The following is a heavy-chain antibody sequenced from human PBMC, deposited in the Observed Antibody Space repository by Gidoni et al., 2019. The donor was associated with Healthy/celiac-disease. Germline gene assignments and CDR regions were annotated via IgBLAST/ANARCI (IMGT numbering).Heavy chain of an antibody. J-gene: IGHJ6*02. V-gene: IGHV3-53*04. CDR3: ARDLAVAGTWDYYYYGMDV. CDR1: GFTVRSNS. CDR2: IYSGGST. D-gene: IGHD6-19*01. Sequence: EVQLVESGGGLVQPGGSLRLSCAASGFTVRSNSMSWVRHAPGKGLEWFSVIYSGGSTYYADSVKGRFTISRHNSKNTLYLQMNSLRAEDTAVYYCARDLAVAGTWDYYYYGMDVWGQGTTVTVSS.